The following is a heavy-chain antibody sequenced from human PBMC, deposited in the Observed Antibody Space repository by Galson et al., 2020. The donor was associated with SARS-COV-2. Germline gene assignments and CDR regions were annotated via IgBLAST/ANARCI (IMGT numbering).Heavy chain of an antibody. Sequence: SQTLSLTCAVNGGSFISYYWSWIRQSPGKGLEWIGEVNHSGRTNYNPSLKSRVTISIDTSKNQFFLILTSVSAADTAVYYCARDFDVADYCSGGSCYSGFDYGGQGILSPSPQ. CDR2: VNHSGRT. CDR3: ARDFDVADYCSGGSCYSGFDY. D-gene: IGHD2-15*01. CDR1: GGSFISYY. J-gene: IGHJ4*02. V-gene: IGHV4-34*01.